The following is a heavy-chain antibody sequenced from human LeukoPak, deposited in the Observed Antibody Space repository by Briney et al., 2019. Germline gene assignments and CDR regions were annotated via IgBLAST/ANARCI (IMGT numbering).Heavy chain of an antibody. Sequence: SVNVSCTASGGTFSSYAISWVRQAPGQGLEWMGRIIPIFGIANYAQKFQGRVTITADKATSTAYMELSSLRSEDTAVYYCARARTGVVPAAPYYYYGMDVWGQGTTVTVSS. CDR3: ARARTGVVPAAPYYYYGMDV. J-gene: IGHJ6*02. D-gene: IGHD2-2*01. CDR2: IIPIFGIA. V-gene: IGHV1-69*04. CDR1: GGTFSSYA.